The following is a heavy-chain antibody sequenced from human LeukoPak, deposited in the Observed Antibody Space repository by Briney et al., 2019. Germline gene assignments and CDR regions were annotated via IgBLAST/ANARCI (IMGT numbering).Heavy chain of an antibody. CDR3: ARVNYDILTGYSIFADY. CDR2: ISAYNGNT. V-gene: IGHV1-18*01. D-gene: IGHD3-9*01. J-gene: IGHJ4*02. Sequence: VASVKVSCKASGYTFTSYGISWVRQAPGQGLEWMGWISAYNGNTNYAQKLQGRVTMTTDTSTSTAYMELRSLRSDDTAVYYCARVNYDILTGYSIFADYWGQGTLVTVSS. CDR1: GYTFTSYG.